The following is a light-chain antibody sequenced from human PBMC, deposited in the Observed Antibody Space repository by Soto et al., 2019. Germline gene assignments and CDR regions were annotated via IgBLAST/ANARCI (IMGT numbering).Light chain of an antibody. CDR2: EVT. CDR3: SSYTSSRTPV. CDR1: SSDIGGYNY. V-gene: IGLV2-14*01. Sequence: QSALTQPASVSGSPGQSITISCTGSSSDIGGYNYVSWYQHHPDKAPKLIIYEVTYRPSGVSYRFSGSKSGNTASLTISGLQAEDEADYYCSSYTSSRTPVFGGGTKLTVL. J-gene: IGLJ2*01.